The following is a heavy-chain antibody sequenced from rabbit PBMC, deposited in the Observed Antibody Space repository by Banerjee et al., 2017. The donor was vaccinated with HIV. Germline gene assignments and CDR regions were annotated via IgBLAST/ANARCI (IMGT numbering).Heavy chain of an antibody. CDR2: IDTGSGST. Sequence: QEQLEESGGDLVKPEGSLTLTCTASGFSFSSRCWMCWVRQAPGKGLEWIACIDTGSGSTYYASWAKGRFTFSKTSSTTVTLQMTSLTAADTATYFCARGDYAGWAFNLWGPGTLVTVS. CDR1: GFSFSSRCW. D-gene: IGHD4-2*01. J-gene: IGHJ4*01. CDR3: ARGDYAGWAFNL. V-gene: IGHV1S45*01.